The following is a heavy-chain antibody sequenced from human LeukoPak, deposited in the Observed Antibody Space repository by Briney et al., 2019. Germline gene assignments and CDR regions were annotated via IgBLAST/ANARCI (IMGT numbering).Heavy chain of an antibody. Sequence: PGGSLRLSCAASGFTFSSYAMSWVRQAPGKGLEWVSAISGSGGSTYYADSVKGRFTISRDNSKNTLYLQMDSLRAEDTAVYYCAKGQADIVLMVYAIGYYFDYWGQGTLVTVSS. D-gene: IGHD2-8*01. J-gene: IGHJ4*02. CDR1: GFTFSSYA. V-gene: IGHV3-23*01. CDR3: AKGQADIVLMVYAIGYYFDY. CDR2: ISGSGGST.